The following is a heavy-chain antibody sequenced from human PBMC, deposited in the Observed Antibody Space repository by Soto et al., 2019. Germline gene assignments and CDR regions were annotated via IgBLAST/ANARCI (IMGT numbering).Heavy chain of an antibody. Sequence: GGSLRLSCAASGFTFSSYGMHWVRQAPGKGLEWVAVISYDGSNKYYADSVKGRFTISRDNSKNTLYLQMNSLRAEDTAVYYCAKGMLVGASTLPFDYWGQGTLVTVSS. CDR1: GFTFSSYG. CDR3: AKGMLVGASTLPFDY. J-gene: IGHJ4*02. V-gene: IGHV3-30*18. D-gene: IGHD1-26*01. CDR2: ISYDGSNK.